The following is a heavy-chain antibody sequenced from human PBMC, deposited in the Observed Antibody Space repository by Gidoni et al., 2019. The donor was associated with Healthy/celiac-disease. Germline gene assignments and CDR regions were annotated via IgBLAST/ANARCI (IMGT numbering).Heavy chain of an antibody. CDR3: ARDFGGGYKPSRFDP. J-gene: IGHJ5*02. Sequence: QVQLVQSGAEVKKPGSSVKVSCKASGGTFSSYAISWVRQAPGQGLEWMGRIIPILGIANYAQKFQGRVTITADKSTSTAYMELSSLRSEDTAVYYCARDFGGGYKPSRFDPWGQGTLVTVSS. D-gene: IGHD5-12*01. V-gene: IGHV1-69*04. CDR2: IIPILGIA. CDR1: GGTFSSYA.